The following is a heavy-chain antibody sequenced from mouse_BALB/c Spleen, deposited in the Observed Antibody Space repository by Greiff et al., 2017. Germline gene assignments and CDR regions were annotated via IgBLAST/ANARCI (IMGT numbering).Heavy chain of an antibody. CDR1: GYTFTSYW. Sequence: QVQLQQSGAELVKPGASVKLSCKASGYTFTSYWMHWVKQRPGQGLEWIGEINPSNGRTNYNEKFKSKATLTVDKSSSTAYMQLSSLTSEDSAVYYCARWGGYYAMDYWGQGTSVTVSS. V-gene: IGHV1S81*02. CDR3: ARWGGYYAMDY. CDR2: INPSNGRT. J-gene: IGHJ4*01.